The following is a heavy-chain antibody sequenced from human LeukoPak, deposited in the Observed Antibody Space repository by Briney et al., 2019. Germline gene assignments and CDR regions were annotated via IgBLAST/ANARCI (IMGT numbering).Heavy chain of an antibody. CDR2: INPAVGAT. CDR1: GYSFTYYY. V-gene: IGHV1-46*01. CDR3: ARDLLRGSYYTPDY. D-gene: IGHD1-26*01. J-gene: IGHJ4*02. Sequence: GASVNVSCKASGYSFTYYYVHWVRQAPGQGLEWMAIINPAVGATIYAQKFQGRVTVTGDSSTSIVYLELSGLRSDDTARYYCARDLLRGSYYTPDYWGQGTLVTVSS.